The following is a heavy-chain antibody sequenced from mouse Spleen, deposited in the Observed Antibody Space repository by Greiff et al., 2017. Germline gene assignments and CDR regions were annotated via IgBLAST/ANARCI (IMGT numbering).Heavy chain of an antibody. CDR3: ARGGGNFPDY. Sequence: VHVKQSGPELVKPGASVKMSCKASGYTFTSYVMHWVKQKPGQGLEWIGYINPYNDGTKYNEKFKGKATLTSDKSSSTAYMELSSLTSEDSAVYYCARGGGNFPDYWGQGTTLTVSS. J-gene: IGHJ2*01. V-gene: IGHV1-14*01. CDR1: GYTFTSYV. CDR2: INPYNDGT. D-gene: IGHD2-1*01.